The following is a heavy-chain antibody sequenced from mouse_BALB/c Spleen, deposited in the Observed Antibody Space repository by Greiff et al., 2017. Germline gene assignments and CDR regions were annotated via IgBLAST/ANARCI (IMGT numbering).Heavy chain of an antibody. CDR1: GFTFSSFG. D-gene: IGHD4-1*02. J-gene: IGHJ2*01. CDR2: ISSGSSTI. V-gene: IGHV5-17*02. CDR3: ARRSLNWDYFDY. Sequence: EVQLVESGGGLVQPGGSRKLSCAASGFTFSSFGMHWVRQAPEKGLEWVAYISSGSSTIYYADTVKGRFTISRDNPKNTLFLQMTSLRSEDTAMYYCARRSLNWDYFDYWGQGTTLTVSS.